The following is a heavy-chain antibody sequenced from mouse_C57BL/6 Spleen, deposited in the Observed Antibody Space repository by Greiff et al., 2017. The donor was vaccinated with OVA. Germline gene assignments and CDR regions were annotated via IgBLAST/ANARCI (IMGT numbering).Heavy chain of an antibody. D-gene: IGHD1-1*01. V-gene: IGHV5-17*01. CDR1: GFPFSDFE. CDR3: ARDGSSFYAMDY. J-gene: IGHJ4*01. Sequence: EVKLVESGGGLVNPGGSLKPSCPASGFPFSDFEFHGVRQVPEKGLDWVAYISSGSSTIYYAATVKGRFTISRDNAKNTLFLQMTSLRSEDTAMYYCARDGSSFYAMDYWGQGTSVTVSS. CDR2: ISSGSSTI.